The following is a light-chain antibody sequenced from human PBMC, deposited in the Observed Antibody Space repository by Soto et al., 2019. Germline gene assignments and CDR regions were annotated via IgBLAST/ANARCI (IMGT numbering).Light chain of an antibody. V-gene: IGKV1-5*03. CDR1: QSISSW. CDR3: QQYNSPWT. CDR2: KAS. Sequence: DIQMTHSPSSLSASVGDRVTITCRASQSISSWLAWYQQKPGKAPKLLIYKASSLESGVPSRFSGSGSGTEFTLTISSLQPDDFATYYCQQYNSPWTFGQRTKVDI. J-gene: IGKJ1*01.